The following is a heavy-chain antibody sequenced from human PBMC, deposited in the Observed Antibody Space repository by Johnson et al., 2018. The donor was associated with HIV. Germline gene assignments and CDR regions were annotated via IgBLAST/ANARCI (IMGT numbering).Heavy chain of an antibody. CDR3: ARELLWFGRDAFDI. CDR1: GFTFSSYA. D-gene: IGHD3-10*01. V-gene: IGHV3-30-3*01. J-gene: IGHJ3*02. CDR2: ISYDGSNK. Sequence: QVQLVESGGGVVQPGRSLRLSCAASGFTFSSYAMHWVRQAPGKGLEWVGVISYDGSNKYYADSVKGRFTISRDNSKNTLYLQMNSLRAEDTAVYYCARELLWFGRDAFDIWGQGTMVTVSS.